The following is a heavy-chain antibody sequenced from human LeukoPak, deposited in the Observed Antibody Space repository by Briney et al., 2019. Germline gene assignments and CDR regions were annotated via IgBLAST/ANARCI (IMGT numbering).Heavy chain of an antibody. Sequence: PGGSLSLSCAASGFTVSTNYMTWVRQAPGKGLEWVSVIYSGGTTYYADSVKGRFSISRDNSKNTLYLQMNSLRAEDTAVYYCARYDYGRSGFDYWGQGTLVTVSS. J-gene: IGHJ4*02. CDR2: IYSGGTT. CDR3: ARYDYGRSGFDY. D-gene: IGHD5-12*01. CDR1: GFTVSTNY. V-gene: IGHV3-66*01.